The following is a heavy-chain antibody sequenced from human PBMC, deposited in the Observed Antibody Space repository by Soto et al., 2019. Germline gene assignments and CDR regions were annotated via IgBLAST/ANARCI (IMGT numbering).Heavy chain of an antibody. J-gene: IGHJ6*02. V-gene: IGHV3-23*01. CDR2: ISDGGDLT. CDR3: ARAYLGRLPRRADYYYALDV. CDR1: GFAFSSHP. Sequence: VQLLESGGGLAQPGGSLRLSCAASGFAFSSHPMSWVRQAPEKGLEWVAGISDGGDLTYNADSVRGRFTISRENAKNSLYLQMNSLTTGDTAVYYCARAYLGRLPRRADYYYALDVWGQGTTVTVSS. D-gene: IGHD1-26*01.